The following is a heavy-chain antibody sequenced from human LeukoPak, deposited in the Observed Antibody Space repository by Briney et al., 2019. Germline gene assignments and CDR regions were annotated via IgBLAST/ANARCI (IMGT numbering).Heavy chain of an antibody. CDR3: ARVVVVPAATGIAAAGVNWFDP. D-gene: IGHD2-2*01. Sequence: ASVKVSCKASGYTFTNYGISWVRQAPGQGLEWMGWISAYNGNTNYAQKLQGRVTMTTDTPTSTAYMELRSLRSDDAAVYYCARVVVVPAATGIAAAGVNWFDPWGQGTLVTVSS. J-gene: IGHJ5*02. V-gene: IGHV1-18*04. CDR1: GYTFTNYG. CDR2: ISAYNGNT.